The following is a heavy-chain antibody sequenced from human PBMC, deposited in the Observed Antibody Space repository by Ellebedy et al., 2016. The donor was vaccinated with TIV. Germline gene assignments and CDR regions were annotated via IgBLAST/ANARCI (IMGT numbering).Heavy chain of an antibody. CDR2: IGGSGFSI. CDR3: ARDMFCSVTSCSNV. Sequence: PGGSLRLSCAASGFIFSDHYMSWVRQAPGKGLEWVSYIGGSGFSIYYADSVKGRFTISRDNAKNSLYLQMNSLRAEDTAVYYCARDMFCSVTSCSNVWGKGTTVTVSS. V-gene: IGHV3-11*01. J-gene: IGHJ6*04. CDR1: GFIFSDHY. D-gene: IGHD2-2*01.